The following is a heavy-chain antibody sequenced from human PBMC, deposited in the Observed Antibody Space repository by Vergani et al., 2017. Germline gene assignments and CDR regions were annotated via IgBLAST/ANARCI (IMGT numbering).Heavy chain of an antibody. CDR3: VTVLGSY. CDR1: GYPFTSYD. Sequence: QLQLAQSGAEVKKPGASVKVPCKAAGYPFTSYDINGVRQATGQGLEWMGLMNPNSGNTGHAQKFQGRVTMTRKTSISTAYMGLNSPKSDETAVYYCVTVLGSYLGQGNLGNGS. D-gene: IGHD2-15*01. J-gene: IGHJ4*03. CDR2: MNPNSGNT. V-gene: IGHV1-8*01.